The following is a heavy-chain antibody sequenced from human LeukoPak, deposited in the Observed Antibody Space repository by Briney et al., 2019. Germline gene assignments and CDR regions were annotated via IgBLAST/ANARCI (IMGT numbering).Heavy chain of an antibody. CDR3: ARDWVLGGGYDSSADPTS. D-gene: IGHD3-22*01. J-gene: IGHJ5*02. CDR2: ISSSSSTI. V-gene: IGHV3-48*04. CDR1: GFTFTRHS. Sequence: GGSLRLSCAASGFTFTRHSMNWVRQAPGKGLEWVSYISSSSSTIYYADSVKGRFTISRDNAKNSLYLQMNSLRAEDTAVYYCARDWVLGGGYDSSADPTSWGQGTLVTVSS.